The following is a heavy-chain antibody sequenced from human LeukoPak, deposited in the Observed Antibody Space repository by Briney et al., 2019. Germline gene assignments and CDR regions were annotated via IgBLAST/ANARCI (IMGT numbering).Heavy chain of an antibody. Sequence: GGSLRLSCSASGFTFSSYSMNWVRQAPGKGLEWVSYISSSSSTIYYADSVKGRFTISRDNAKNSLYLQMNSLRAEDTAVYYCARDRGCSSTSCYPNWFDPWGQGTLVTVSS. D-gene: IGHD2-2*01. J-gene: IGHJ5*02. CDR3: ARDRGCSSTSCYPNWFDP. V-gene: IGHV3-48*01. CDR2: ISSSSSTI. CDR1: GFTFSSYS.